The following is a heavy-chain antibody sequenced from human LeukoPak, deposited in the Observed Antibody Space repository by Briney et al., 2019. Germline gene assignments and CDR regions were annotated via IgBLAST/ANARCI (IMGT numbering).Heavy chain of an antibody. Sequence: GGALRLSCAASGFTFSSYRMSWVRQAPGKVLEWLAMIKKDGSEKYYVDSVKGRFTISRDNAKNSLYLQMNSLRAEDTAVYYCARVLTGTTYYYYGMDVWGQGTTVTVSS. J-gene: IGHJ6*02. CDR1: GFTFSSYR. V-gene: IGHV3-7*01. CDR2: IKKDGSEK. D-gene: IGHD1-7*01. CDR3: ARVLTGTTYYYYGMDV.